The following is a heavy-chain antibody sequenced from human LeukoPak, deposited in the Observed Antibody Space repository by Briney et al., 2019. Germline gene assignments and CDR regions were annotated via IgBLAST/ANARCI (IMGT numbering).Heavy chain of an antibody. D-gene: IGHD3-10*01. J-gene: IGHJ4*02. CDR3: ASQKIEYYYGSGSFDY. CDR1: GFTFSSYG. V-gene: IGHV3-30*02. Sequence: PGRSLRLSCAASGFTFSSYGMHWVRQAPGKGLEWVAFIRYDGSNKYYADSVKGRFTISRDNSKNTLYLQMNSLRAEDTAVYCCASQKIEYYYGSGSFDYWGQGTLVTVSS. CDR2: IRYDGSNK.